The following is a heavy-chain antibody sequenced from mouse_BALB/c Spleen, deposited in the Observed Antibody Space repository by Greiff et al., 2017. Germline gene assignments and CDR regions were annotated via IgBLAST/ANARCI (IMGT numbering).Heavy chain of an antibody. CDR2: ISSGSSTI. Sequence: DVKLVESGGGLVKPGGSRKLSCAASGFTFSSFGMHWVRQAPEKGLEWVAYISSGSSTIYYADTVKGRFTISRDNPKNTLFLQMTSLRSEDTAMYYCARGGLGRYYFDYWGQGTTLTVSS. V-gene: IGHV5-17*02. D-gene: IGHD4-1*01. CDR1: GFTFSSFG. CDR3: ARGGLGRYYFDY. J-gene: IGHJ2*01.